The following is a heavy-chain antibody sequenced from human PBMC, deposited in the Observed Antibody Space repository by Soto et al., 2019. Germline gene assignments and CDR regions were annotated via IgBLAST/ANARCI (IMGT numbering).Heavy chain of an antibody. V-gene: IGHV1-3*01. CDR3: ARGGSLYWYFDL. Sequence: GASGKVCCKASGYTFTSYAMHWVRQAPGQRLEWMGWINAGNGNTKYSQKFQGRVTITRDTSASTAYMELSSLRSEDTAVYYCARGGSLYWYFDLWGRGTLVTVSS. J-gene: IGHJ2*01. CDR2: INAGNGNT. D-gene: IGHD1-26*01. CDR1: GYTFTSYA.